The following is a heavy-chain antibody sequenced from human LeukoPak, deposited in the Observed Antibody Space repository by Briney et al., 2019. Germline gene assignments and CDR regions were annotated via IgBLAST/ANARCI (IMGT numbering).Heavy chain of an antibody. Sequence: SQTLSLTCAISGDSVSSNSAAWNWIRQSPSRGLEWLGRTYYKAKWYHDYEVSVKSRITINPDTSKNQFSLKLSSVTAADTAVYYCARGVSSSWYQKFDYWGQGTLVTVSS. CDR3: ARGVSSSWYQKFDY. V-gene: IGHV6-1*01. D-gene: IGHD6-13*01. CDR1: GDSVSSNSAA. CDR2: TYYKAKWYH. J-gene: IGHJ4*02.